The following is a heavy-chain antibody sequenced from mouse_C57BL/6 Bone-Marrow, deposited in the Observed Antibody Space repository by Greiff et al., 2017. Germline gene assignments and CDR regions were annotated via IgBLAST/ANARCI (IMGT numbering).Heavy chain of an antibody. CDR3: ARDGYYPPWLAY. Sequence: VQLQQSGAELVMPGASVKLSCKASGYTFTSYWMHWVKQRPGQGLEWIGEIDPSDSYTNYNQKFKGKSTLTVDNSSSTAYMQLSSLTSEDSAVYYCARDGYYPPWLAYWGQGTLVTVSA. V-gene: IGHV1-69*01. J-gene: IGHJ3*01. CDR2: IDPSDSYT. CDR1: GYTFTSYW. D-gene: IGHD2-3*01.